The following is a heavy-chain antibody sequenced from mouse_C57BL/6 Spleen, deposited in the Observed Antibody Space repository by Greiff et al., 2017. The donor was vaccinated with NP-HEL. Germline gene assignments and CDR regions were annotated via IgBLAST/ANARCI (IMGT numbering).Heavy chain of an antibody. D-gene: IGHD2-12*01. Sequence: QVQLQQSGAELVRPGASVTLSCKASGYTFTDYEMHWVKQTPVHGLEWIGAIDPETGGTAYNQKFKGKAILTADKSSSTAYMELRSLTSEDSAVYYCTRWERRWYFDVWGTGTTVTVSS. CDR2: IDPETGGT. J-gene: IGHJ1*03. CDR3: TRWERRWYFDV. CDR1: GYTFTDYE. V-gene: IGHV1-15*01.